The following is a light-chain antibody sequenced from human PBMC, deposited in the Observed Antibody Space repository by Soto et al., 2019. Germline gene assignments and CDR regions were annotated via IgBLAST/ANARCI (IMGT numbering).Light chain of an antibody. J-gene: IGKJ5*01. CDR2: GAS. Sequence: EIVLTQSPDTLSLSPGERATLSCRASQTVIHNHLAWHQQKPGQTPRLLVYGASSRATGIPTRFGGSGSGTEFTLAISSLQSEDFAVYYCQQYNKWPITFGQGTRLEIK. CDR1: QTVIHN. CDR3: QQYNKWPIT. V-gene: IGKV3D-15*01.